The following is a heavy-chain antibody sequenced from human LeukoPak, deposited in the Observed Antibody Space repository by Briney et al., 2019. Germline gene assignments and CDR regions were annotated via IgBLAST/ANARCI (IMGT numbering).Heavy chain of an antibody. CDR3: ARANINDILTGYDY. D-gene: IGHD3-9*01. V-gene: IGHV1-46*01. Sequence: ASVKVTCKASGYTFTCYYMHWVRQAPGQGLEWMEIINPSGGSTSYAQKFQGRVTMTRDTSTSTVYMELSSLRSEDTAVYYCARANINDILTGYDYWGQGTLVTVSS. CDR2: INPSGGST. CDR1: GYTFTCYY. J-gene: IGHJ4*02.